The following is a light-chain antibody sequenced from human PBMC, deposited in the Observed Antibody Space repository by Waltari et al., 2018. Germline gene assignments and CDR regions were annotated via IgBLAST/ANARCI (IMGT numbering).Light chain of an antibody. J-gene: IGLJ2*01. V-gene: IGLV2-8*01. CDR3: SSYAGGRV. CDR2: EVS. Sequence: QSALTPPPSASGSPGQSVTISCTGTSSDVGGHNYVPWDHQHPGKAPKLMIYEVSKRPPGVPDRFSGSKSGNTASLTVSALQAEDEADYDCSSYAGGRVFGGGTKLTVL. CDR1: SSDVGGHNY.